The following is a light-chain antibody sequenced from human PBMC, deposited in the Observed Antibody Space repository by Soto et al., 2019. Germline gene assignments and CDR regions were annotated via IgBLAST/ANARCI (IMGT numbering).Light chain of an antibody. Sequence: DIPMTQSPSSVSASVGDRVTITCRASQGISGWLAWYQQKPGKAPNLLIYAASILQSGVPSRFSGSASGTDFTLTISSLQPEDFATYYCQQANSFPYTFGQGTKLEIK. CDR3: QQANSFPYT. CDR2: AAS. V-gene: IGKV1-12*01. J-gene: IGKJ2*01. CDR1: QGISGW.